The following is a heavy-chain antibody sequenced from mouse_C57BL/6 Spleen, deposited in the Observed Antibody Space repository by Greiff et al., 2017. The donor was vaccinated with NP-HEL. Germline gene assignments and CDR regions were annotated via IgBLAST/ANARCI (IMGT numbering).Heavy chain of an antibody. J-gene: IGHJ1*03. CDR2: ISDGGSYT. CDR1: GFTFSSYA. V-gene: IGHV5-4*01. Sequence: EVHLVESGGGLVKPGGSLKLSCAASGFTFSSYAMSWVRQTPEKRLEWVATISDGGSYTYYPDNVKGRFTISRDNAKNNLYLQMSHLKSEDTAMYYCAGGSRGDWYFDVWGTGTTVTVSS. CDR3: AGGSRGDWYFDV. D-gene: IGHD1-1*01.